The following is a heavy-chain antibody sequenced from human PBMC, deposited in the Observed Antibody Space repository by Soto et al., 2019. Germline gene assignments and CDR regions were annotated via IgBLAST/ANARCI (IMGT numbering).Heavy chain of an antibody. D-gene: IGHD6-19*01. J-gene: IGHJ4*02. CDR1: AVSINSFY. V-gene: IGHV4-59*08. CDR3: AADSRGWNTRDY. Sequence: QVQPQESGPGLVKPSATLSLTCTFSAVSINSFYWSWIRQPPGKGLEWIGNIYYSGSTNYNPSLNSRVTISADASKNEISLKLSAVTAADTAVYYCAADSRGWNTRDYWGQGTLVAVSS. CDR2: IYYSGST.